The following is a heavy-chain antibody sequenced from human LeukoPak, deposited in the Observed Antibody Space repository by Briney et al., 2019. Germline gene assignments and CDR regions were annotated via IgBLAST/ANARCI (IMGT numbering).Heavy chain of an antibody. J-gene: IGHJ4*02. CDR1: GFTFSSYG. CDR2: IRYDGSNK. D-gene: IGHD3-3*01. V-gene: IGHV3-30*02. CDR3: ARNQVQHYDFWSGYDSGFDY. Sequence: GGSLRLSCAASGFTFSSYGMHWVRQAPGKGLEWVAFIRYDGSNKYYADSVKGRFTISRDNAKNSLYLQMNSLRAEDTALYYCARNQVQHYDFWSGYDSGFDYWGQGTLVTVSS.